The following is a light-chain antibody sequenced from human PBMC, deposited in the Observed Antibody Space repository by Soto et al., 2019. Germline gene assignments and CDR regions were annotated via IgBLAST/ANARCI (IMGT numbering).Light chain of an antibody. J-gene: IGLJ2*01. CDR2: GNS. CDR3: QSYDSSLSGVV. V-gene: IGLV1-40*01. CDR1: SSNIGAGYD. Sequence: QAVVTQPPSVSGAPGQRVPISCTGSSSNIGAGYDVHWYQQLPGTAPKLLIYGNSNRPSGVPDRFSGSKSGTSASLAITGLQAEDEADYYCQSYDSSLSGVVFGGGTQLTVL.